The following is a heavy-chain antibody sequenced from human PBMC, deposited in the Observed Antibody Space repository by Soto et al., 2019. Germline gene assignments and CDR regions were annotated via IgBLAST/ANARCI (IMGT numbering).Heavy chain of an antibody. J-gene: IGHJ4*02. V-gene: IGHV3-30*18. CDR2: ISSDGSNK. D-gene: IGHD3-10*01. CDR1: GCSFTNYG. Sequence: QVQLVESGGGVVQPGRCLRLSCTASGCSFTNYGMHWVRQAPGKGLEWVALISSDGSNKYHADSVRGRFTISRDNSKNTLYLQMNSLRAEDTAVFYCVKDHYFYRSGSYSPYYFDYWGQGTLVTVSS. CDR3: VKDHYFYRSGSYSPYYFDY.